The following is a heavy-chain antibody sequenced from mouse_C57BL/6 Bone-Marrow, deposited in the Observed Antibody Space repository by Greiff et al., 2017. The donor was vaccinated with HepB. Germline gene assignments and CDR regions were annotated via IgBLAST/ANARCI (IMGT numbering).Heavy chain of an antibody. CDR1: GYTFTSYW. V-gene: IGHV1-7*01. CDR2: INPSSGYT. J-gene: IGHJ3*01. CDR3: ARPVLSWFAY. Sequence: QVQLQQSGAELAKPGASVKLSCKASGYTFTSYWMHWVKQRPGQGLEWIGYINPSSGYTKYNQKFKDKATLTAEKSSSTAYMQLSLLTYEDSAVYYCARPVLSWFAYWGQGTLVTVSA.